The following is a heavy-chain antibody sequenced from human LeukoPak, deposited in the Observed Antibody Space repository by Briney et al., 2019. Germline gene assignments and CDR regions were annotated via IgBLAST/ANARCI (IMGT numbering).Heavy chain of an antibody. CDR3: GRKAGDCGGGTCYSIDY. J-gene: IGHJ4*02. CDR1: GGSFSSEA. V-gene: IGHV1-69*05. CDR2: ITPIFGTA. Sequence: SVKVSCKAFGGSFSSEAISWVRQAPGQGLEWMGGITPIFGTANYAQKFQGRVTITTDESTSTAYMEVSSLRSEDTAVYYCGRKAGDCGGGTCYSIDYWGQGTLVTVSS. D-gene: IGHD2-15*01.